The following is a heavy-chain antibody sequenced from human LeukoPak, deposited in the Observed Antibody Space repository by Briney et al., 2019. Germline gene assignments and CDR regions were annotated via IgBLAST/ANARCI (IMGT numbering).Heavy chain of an antibody. CDR1: GFTFSSYA. D-gene: IGHD3-10*01. Sequence: GGSLRLSCAASGFTFSSYAMSWVRQAPGKGLEWVSAISGSGGSTYYADSVKGRFTISRDNSKNTLYLQMNSLRAEDTAVYYCAKDVGDAQITMVRGVIHTQPMYYFDYWGQGTLVTVSS. V-gene: IGHV3-23*01. J-gene: IGHJ4*02. CDR3: AKDVGDAQITMVRGVIHTQPMYYFDY. CDR2: ISGSGGST.